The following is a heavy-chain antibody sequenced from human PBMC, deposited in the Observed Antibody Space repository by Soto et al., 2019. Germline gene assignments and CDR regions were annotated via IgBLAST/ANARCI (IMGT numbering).Heavy chain of an antibody. D-gene: IGHD3-10*01. CDR3: AREIPSRGAGWFDP. J-gene: IGHJ5*02. CDR1: GFTFSSYS. V-gene: IGHV3-48*02. CDR2: ISSSSSTI. Sequence: EVQLVASGGGLVQPGGSLRLSCAASGFTFSSYSMNWVRQAPGKGLEWVAYISSSSSTIYYADSVKGRFTISRDNAKNALYLQMNSLRDEDTAVYYCAREIPSRGAGWFDPWGQGTLVTVSS.